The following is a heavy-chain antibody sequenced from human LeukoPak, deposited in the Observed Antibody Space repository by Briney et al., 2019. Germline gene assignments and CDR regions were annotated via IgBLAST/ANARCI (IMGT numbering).Heavy chain of an antibody. CDR2: ISYDGSNK. V-gene: IGHV3-30-3*01. D-gene: IGHD3-3*01. J-gene: IGHJ6*02. CDR1: GFTFSSYA. Sequence: PGGSLRLSCAASGFTFSSYAMHWVRQAPGKGLEWVAVISYDGSNKCYADSVKGRFTISRDNSKNTLYLQMNSLRAEDTAVYYCARDLIHIPVLRFLEWFRQNYGMDVWGQGTTVTVSS. CDR3: ARDLIHIPVLRFLEWFRQNYGMDV.